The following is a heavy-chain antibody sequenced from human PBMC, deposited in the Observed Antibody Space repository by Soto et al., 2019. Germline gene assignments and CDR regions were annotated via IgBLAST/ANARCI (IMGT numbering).Heavy chain of an antibody. J-gene: IGHJ5*02. D-gene: IGHD6-6*01. CDR2: IYSGGST. CDR3: ARGYSSSSPWFDP. Sequence: GGSLRLSCAASGFTVSSNYMSWVRQAPGKGLEWVSVIYSGGSTYYADSVKGRFTIPRDNSKNTLYLQMNSLRAEDTAVYYCARGYSSSSPWFDPWGQGTLVTVSS. V-gene: IGHV3-53*01. CDR1: GFTVSSNY.